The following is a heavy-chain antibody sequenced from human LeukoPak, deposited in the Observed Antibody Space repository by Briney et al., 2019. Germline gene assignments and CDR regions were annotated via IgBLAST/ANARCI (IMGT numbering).Heavy chain of an antibody. CDR3: ARDLYSSGWTNAFDI. J-gene: IGHJ3*02. CDR1: GYTFTGYY. CDR2: INPNSGGT. V-gene: IGHV1-2*02. Sequence: ASVKVSCKASGYTFTGYYMHWVRQAPGQGLEWMGWINPNSGGTNYAQKFQGRVTMTRDTSISTAYMELSRLRSDDTAVYYCARDLYSSGWTNAFDIWGQGTMVTVSS. D-gene: IGHD6-19*01.